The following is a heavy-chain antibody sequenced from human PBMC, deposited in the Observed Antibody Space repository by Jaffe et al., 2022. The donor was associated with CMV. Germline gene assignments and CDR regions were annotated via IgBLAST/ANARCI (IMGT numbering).Heavy chain of an antibody. CDR2: IYPGDSDT. Sequence: EVQLVQSGAEVKKPGESLKISCKGSGYSFTSYWIGWVRQMPGKGLEWMGIIYPGDSDTRYSPSFQGQVTISADKSISTAYLQWSSLKASDTAMYYCARFPAPDFFGVVQYYFDYWGQGTLVTVSS. CDR1: GYSFTSYW. V-gene: IGHV5-51*01. D-gene: IGHD3-3*01. J-gene: IGHJ4*02. CDR3: ARFPAPDFFGVVQYYFDY.